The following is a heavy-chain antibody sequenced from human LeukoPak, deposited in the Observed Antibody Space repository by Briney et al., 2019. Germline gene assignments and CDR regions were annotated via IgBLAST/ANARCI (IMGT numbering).Heavy chain of an antibody. J-gene: IGHJ2*01. D-gene: IGHD3-22*01. CDR2: IRYDGSNK. V-gene: IGHV3-30*02. CDR3: AKVPYYYDSSGYYSSWYFDL. CDR1: GFTFSSYG. Sequence: GGSLRLSCAASGFTFSSYGMHWVRQAPGKGLEWVAFIRYDGSNKYYADSVRGRFTISRDNSKNTLYLQMNSLTAEDTAVYYCAKVPYYYDSSGYYSSWYFDLWGRGTLLTVSS.